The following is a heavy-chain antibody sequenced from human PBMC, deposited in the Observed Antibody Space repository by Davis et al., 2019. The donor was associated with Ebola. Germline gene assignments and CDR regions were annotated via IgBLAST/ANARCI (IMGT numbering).Heavy chain of an antibody. Sequence: GESLKISCAASGFTFSIFALSWVRQAPGKGLEWVSAINGRDESTYFADSVKGRFTISRDNAKNSLYLQMNGLRAEDTAVYYCARDTYGDYSLDYWGQGTLVTVSS. J-gene: IGHJ4*02. V-gene: IGHV3-23*01. CDR2: INGRDEST. CDR1: GFTFSIFA. CDR3: ARDTYGDYSLDY. D-gene: IGHD4-17*01.